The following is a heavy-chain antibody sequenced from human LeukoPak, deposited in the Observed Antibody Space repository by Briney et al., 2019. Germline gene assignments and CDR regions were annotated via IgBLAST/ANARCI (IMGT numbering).Heavy chain of an antibody. J-gene: IGHJ6*03. CDR2: ISGSGGST. Sequence: PGGSLRLSCAASGFTFSSYGMSWVRQAPGEGLEWVSAISGSGGSTYYADSVKGRFTISRDNSKNTLYLQMNSLRAEDTAVYYCANPGYSSSWSPYYYMDVWGKGTTVTISS. V-gene: IGHV3-23*01. D-gene: IGHD6-13*01. CDR3: ANPGYSSSWSPYYYMDV. CDR1: GFTFSSYG.